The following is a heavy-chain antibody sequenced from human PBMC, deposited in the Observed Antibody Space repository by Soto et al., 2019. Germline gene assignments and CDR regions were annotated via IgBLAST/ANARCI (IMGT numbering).Heavy chain of an antibody. CDR1: GGTFSSYA. Sequence: ASVKVSCKASGGTFSSYAISWVRQAPGQGLEWMGGISTYNGDTNYAQTFQGRVTMTTDTSTSTVHMEVRSLRSDDTAVYYCAREGVAPYYYYGMDVWGQGTPVTVSS. D-gene: IGHD5-12*01. CDR3: AREGVAPYYYYGMDV. J-gene: IGHJ6*02. V-gene: IGHV1-18*01. CDR2: ISTYNGDT.